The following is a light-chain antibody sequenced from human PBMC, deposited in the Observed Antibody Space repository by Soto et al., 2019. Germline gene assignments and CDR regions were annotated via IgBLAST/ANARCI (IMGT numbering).Light chain of an antibody. V-gene: IGLV2-11*01. CDR2: DVI. CDR3: CSYAGSSLWE. Sequence: QSALTQPRSVSGSPGQSVTISCTGTSSDVGVYNYVSWYQQHPGKAPQLVIYDVIKRPSGVPYRFSGSKSGNTASLTISGLQAEDEADYYCCSYAGSSLWEFGGGTQLTVL. CDR1: SSDVGVYNY. J-gene: IGLJ3*02.